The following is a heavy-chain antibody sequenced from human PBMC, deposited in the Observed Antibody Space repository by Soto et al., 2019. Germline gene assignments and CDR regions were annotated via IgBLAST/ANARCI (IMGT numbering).Heavy chain of an antibody. CDR1: GDSVSSNSAA. V-gene: IGHV6-1*01. D-gene: IGHD6-13*01. J-gene: IGHJ6*03. CDR2: TYYRSKWYN. Sequence: SPTLSLTCAISGDSVSSNSAAWNWIRQSPSRGLEWLGRTYYRSKWYNDYAVSVKSRITINPDTSKNQFSLQLNSVTPEDTAVYYCAKSIAAAGTPPYYYYMDVWGKGTTVTVSS. CDR3: AKSIAAAGTPPYYYYMDV.